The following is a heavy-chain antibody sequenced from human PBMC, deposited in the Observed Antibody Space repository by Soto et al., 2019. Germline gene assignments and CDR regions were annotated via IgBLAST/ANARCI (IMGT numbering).Heavy chain of an antibody. V-gene: IGHV1-69*01. D-gene: IGHD2-2*01. CDR2: IIPISGTA. CDR1: GGTFSSYA. CDR3: ARAQGSSTSLEIYYYYYYGMDV. Sequence: QVQLVQSGAEVKKPGSSVKVSCKASGGTFSSYAISWVRQAPGQGLEWMGGIIPISGTANYAQKFQGSVTITADESTSTVYMELSRLRSEDTAVYFCARAQGSSTSLEIYYYYYYGMDVWGQGTTVTVSS. J-gene: IGHJ6*02.